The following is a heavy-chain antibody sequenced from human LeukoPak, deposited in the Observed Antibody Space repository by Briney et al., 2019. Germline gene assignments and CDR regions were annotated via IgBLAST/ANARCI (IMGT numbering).Heavy chain of an antibody. J-gene: IGHJ4*02. Sequence: GGSLRLSCAASGFTFSSYEMNWVRQAPGKGLEWVSSISSSSSYIYYADSVKGRFTISRDNAKNSLYLQMNSLRAEDTAVYYCARESYGGNSYDYWGQGTLVTVSS. CDR3: ARESYGGNSYDY. CDR2: ISSSSSYI. D-gene: IGHD4-23*01. CDR1: GFTFSSYE. V-gene: IGHV3-21*01.